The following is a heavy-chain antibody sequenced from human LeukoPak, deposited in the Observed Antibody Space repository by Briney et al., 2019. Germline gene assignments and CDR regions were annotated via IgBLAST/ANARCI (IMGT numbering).Heavy chain of an antibody. V-gene: IGHV4-59*01. CDR2: IYYSGTT. CDR1: GGSFSTYY. J-gene: IGHJ4*02. Sequence: SVTLSLTCTVSGGSFSTYYWSWIRQPPGKGLEWIGYIYYSGTTNYNPSLKSRVTISVDTSKNQFSLKLRSVTAADTAVYYCARDTGYKPFDYWGQGTLVTVSS. D-gene: IGHD1-1*01. CDR3: ARDTGYKPFDY.